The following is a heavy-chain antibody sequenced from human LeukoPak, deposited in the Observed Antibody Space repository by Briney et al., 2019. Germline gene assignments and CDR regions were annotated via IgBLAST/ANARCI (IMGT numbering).Heavy chain of an antibody. J-gene: IGHJ3*02. D-gene: IGHD3-10*01. Sequence: PGGSLRLPCAASGFTFSSYAMSWVRQAPGKGLEWVSAIIGSGGSTYYADSVKGRFTISRDNAKNSLYLQMNSLRAEDTAVYYCARDPFSREKSITMVRGKGRGNAFDIWGQGTIVTVSS. CDR2: IIGSGGST. CDR1: GFTFSSYA. V-gene: IGHV3-23*01. CDR3: ARDPFSREKSITMVRGKGRGNAFDI.